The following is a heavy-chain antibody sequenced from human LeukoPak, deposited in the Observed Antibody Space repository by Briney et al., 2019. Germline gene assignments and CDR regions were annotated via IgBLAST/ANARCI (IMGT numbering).Heavy chain of an antibody. V-gene: IGHV3-23*01. J-gene: IGHJ5*02. CDR1: GFTFSSYA. Sequence: GGSLRLSCAASGFTFSSYAMNWVRQAPGKGLEWVSGISGSGGSTYYADSVKGRFTISRDNSKNTLYLQMNSLRAEDTAVYYCARDSGTTGEVKFDPWGQGTLVTVSS. D-gene: IGHD3-10*01. CDR3: ARDSGTTGEVKFDP. CDR2: ISGSGGST.